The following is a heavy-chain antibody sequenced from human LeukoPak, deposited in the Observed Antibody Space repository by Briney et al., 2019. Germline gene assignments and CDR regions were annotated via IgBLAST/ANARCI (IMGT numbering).Heavy chain of an antibody. D-gene: IGHD4-17*01. CDR1: GFTFSNYN. J-gene: IGHJ3*02. V-gene: IGHV3-21*01. CDR2: IGSTTTYI. Sequence: PGGSLRLSCAASGFTFSNYNMNWVRQAPGKGLEWVSCIGSTTTYIYYADSVKGRFTISRDNAKNSLYLQMNSLRDEDTAVYYCARDRGYGDYVGAFDIWGQGTMVTVSS. CDR3: ARDRGYGDYVGAFDI.